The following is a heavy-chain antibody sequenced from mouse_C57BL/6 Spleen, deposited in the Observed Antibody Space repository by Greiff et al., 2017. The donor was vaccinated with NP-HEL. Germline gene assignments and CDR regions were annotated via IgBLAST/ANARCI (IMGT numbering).Heavy chain of an antibody. CDR3: AKNGGYALAWFAY. J-gene: IGHJ3*01. CDR1: GFSLTSYG. Sequence: QVHVKQSGPGLVQPSQSLSITCTVSGFSLTSYGVHWVRQSPGKGLEWLGVIWRGGSTDYNAAFMSRLSITKDNSKSQVFFKMNSLQADDTAIYYCAKNGGYALAWFAYWGQGTLVTVSA. V-gene: IGHV2-5*01. D-gene: IGHD2-10*02. CDR2: IWRGGST.